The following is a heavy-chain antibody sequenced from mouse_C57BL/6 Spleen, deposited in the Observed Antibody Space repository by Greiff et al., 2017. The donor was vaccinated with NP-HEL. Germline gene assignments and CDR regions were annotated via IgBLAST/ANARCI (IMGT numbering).Heavy chain of an antibody. CDR3: ARGSYDYDAAY. CDR1: GFNIKDYY. J-gene: IGHJ3*01. Sequence: EVQLQQSGAELVKPGASVKLSCTASGFNIKDYYMHWVKQRTEQGLEWIGRIDPEDGETKYAPKFQGKATIPADTSSNTADLQLSSLTSEDTAVYYCARGSYDYDAAYWGQGTRVTVSA. CDR2: IDPEDGET. V-gene: IGHV14-2*01. D-gene: IGHD2-4*01.